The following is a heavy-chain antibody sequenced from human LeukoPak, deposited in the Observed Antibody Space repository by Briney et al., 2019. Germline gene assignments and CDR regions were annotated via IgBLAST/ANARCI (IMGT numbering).Heavy chain of an antibody. J-gene: IGHJ1*01. D-gene: IGHD2-15*01. CDR1: GGSFSGYY. V-gene: IGHV4-34*01. Sequence: SETLSLTCAVYGGSFSGYYWSWIRQPPGKGLEWIGEINHSGSTNYNPSLKSRVTISVDTSKNQFSLKVTSVTAADTAVYYCATGGLRPEYFQHWGQGTMVTVS. CDR2: INHSGST. CDR3: ATGGLRPEYFQH.